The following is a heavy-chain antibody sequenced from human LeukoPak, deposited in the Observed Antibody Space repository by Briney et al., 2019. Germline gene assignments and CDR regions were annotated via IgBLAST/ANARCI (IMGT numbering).Heavy chain of an antibody. CDR2: IRTDDST. D-gene: IGHD1-26*01. V-gene: IGHV3-53*01. Sequence: GGSLRLSCAASGFIVGNSYMSWVRQAPGKGLEWISLIRTDDSTYYADSVEGRFTIPRDTSRNTLYLQMNILRAEDTAVYYCAREASGSYFHNWGQGTLVTVSS. J-gene: IGHJ1*01. CDR1: GFIVGNSY. CDR3: AREASGSYFHN.